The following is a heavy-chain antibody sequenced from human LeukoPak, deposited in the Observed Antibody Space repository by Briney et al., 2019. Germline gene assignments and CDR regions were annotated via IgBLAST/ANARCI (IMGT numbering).Heavy chain of an antibody. CDR1: GFTFSDYY. V-gene: IGHV3-11*06. Sequence: SGGSLRLSCAASGFTFSDYYMSWIRQAPGKGLEWASYTSSSSSYTNYADSVKGRFTISRDNAKNSLYLQMNSLRAEDTAVYYCARSGYSSGWDQFYYYGMDVWGQGTTVTVSS. D-gene: IGHD6-19*01. CDR2: TSSSSSYT. CDR3: ARSGYSSGWDQFYYYGMDV. J-gene: IGHJ6*02.